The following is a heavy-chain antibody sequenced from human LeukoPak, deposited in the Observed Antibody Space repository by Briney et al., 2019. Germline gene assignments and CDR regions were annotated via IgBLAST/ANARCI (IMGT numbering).Heavy chain of an antibody. CDR1: GFTFRSYS. CDR3: AREPLFAMVRGVIRPPDY. J-gene: IGHJ4*02. Sequence: GGSLRLSCVASGFTFRSYSMNWVRQAPGKGLEWVAVIWYDGSNKYYADSVKGRFTISRDNSKNTLYLQMNSLRAEDTAVYYCAREPLFAMVRGVIRPPDYWGQGTLVTVSS. V-gene: IGHV3-33*08. CDR2: IWYDGSNK. D-gene: IGHD3-10*01.